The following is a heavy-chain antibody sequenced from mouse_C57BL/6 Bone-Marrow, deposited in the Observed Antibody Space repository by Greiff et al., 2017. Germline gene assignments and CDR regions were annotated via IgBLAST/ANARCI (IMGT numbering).Heavy chain of an antibody. CDR2: ISYSGST. CDR1: GYSITSDY. V-gene: IGHV3-8*01. Sequence: EVMLVESGPGLAKPSQTLSLTCSVTGYSITSDYWNWIRKFPGNKLEYMGYISYSGSTYSNPSLKSRISITRDTCKNQYYLQLNSVTTEDTATYDCTRSLYYGNYDAMDYWGQGTSVTVSS. CDR3: TRSLYYGNYDAMDY. D-gene: IGHD2-1*01. J-gene: IGHJ4*01.